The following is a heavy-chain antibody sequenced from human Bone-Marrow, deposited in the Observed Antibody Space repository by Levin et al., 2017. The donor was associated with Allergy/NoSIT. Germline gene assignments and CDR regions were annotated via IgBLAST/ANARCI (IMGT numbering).Heavy chain of an antibody. V-gene: IGHV5-51*01. D-gene: IGHD3-10*01. CDR1: GYSFTSYW. CDR3: ARRNYYGSGSYSRGVLGH. J-gene: IGHJ4*02. Sequence: GESLKISCKGSGYSFTSYWIGWVRQMPGRGLEWMGIIYPGDSDTRYSPSFQGQVTISADKSISTAYLQWSSLKASDTAMYYCARRNYYGSGSYSRGVLGHWGQGTLVTVSS. CDR2: IYPGDSDT.